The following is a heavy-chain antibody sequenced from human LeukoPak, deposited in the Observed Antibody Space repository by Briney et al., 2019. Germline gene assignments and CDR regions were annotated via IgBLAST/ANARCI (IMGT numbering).Heavy chain of an antibody. CDR3: ARDQTPKYGSGSDNFDY. J-gene: IGHJ4*02. D-gene: IGHD3-10*01. CDR1: GYTFTSYA. Sequence: ASVKVSCKASGYTFTSYAMNWVRQAPGQGLEWMGWINTNTGNPTYAQGFTGRFVFSLDTSVSTAYLQISGLKAEDTAVYYCARDQTPKYGSGSDNFDYWGQGTLVTVSS. V-gene: IGHV7-4-1*02. CDR2: INTNTGNP.